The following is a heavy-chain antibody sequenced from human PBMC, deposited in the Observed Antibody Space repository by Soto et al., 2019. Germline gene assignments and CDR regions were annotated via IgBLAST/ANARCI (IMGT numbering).Heavy chain of an antibody. CDR2: VYYGGAIFYSGNI. Sequence: SETLSLTCTVSGDSISSSNSHWGWTRQPPGKGLEYIGSVYYGGAIFYSGNIYYNPSLKSRVAISVDTSKNQFSLRLSSVTAADTGVYYCVRYDRINMKPYSPEGFHIWGQGTMVTVSS. J-gene: IGHJ3*02. D-gene: IGHD3-3*02. CDR3: VRYDRINMKPYSPEGFHI. CDR1: GDSISSSNSH. V-gene: IGHV4-39*01.